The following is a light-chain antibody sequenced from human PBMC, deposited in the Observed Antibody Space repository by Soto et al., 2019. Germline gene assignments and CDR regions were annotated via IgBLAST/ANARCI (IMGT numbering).Light chain of an antibody. V-gene: IGKV3-20*01. CDR2: GTS. J-gene: IGKJ1*01. CDR3: QQYVSSSWT. CDR1: QSVSSSY. Sequence: EIVLTQSPGTLSLSPGERATLSCRASQSVSSSYLAWYQQKPGQAPRLLIYGTSSRATAIPDRFSGSGSGSDYTLTISRLEPEDFAMYYCQQYVSSSWTFGQGTKVEIK.